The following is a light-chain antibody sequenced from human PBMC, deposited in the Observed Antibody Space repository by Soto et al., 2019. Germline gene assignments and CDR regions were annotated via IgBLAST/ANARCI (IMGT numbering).Light chain of an antibody. J-gene: IGKJ5*01. CDR3: QEYNSYPVS. Sequence: DIQVTQSPATLSAFVGDRVTISCRARQSIGTWLAWYQQKPGKAPKLLIYDASTLESGVPSRFSGRGSGTEFTLTISSLQPEDVATYYCQEYNSYPVSFGQGTRLDI. CDR2: DAS. V-gene: IGKV1-5*01. CDR1: QSIGTW.